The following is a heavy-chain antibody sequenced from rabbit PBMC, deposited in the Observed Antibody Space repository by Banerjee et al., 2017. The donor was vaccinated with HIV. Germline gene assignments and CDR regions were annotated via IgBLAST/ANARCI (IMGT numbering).Heavy chain of an antibody. J-gene: IGHJ2*01. V-gene: IGHV1S45*01. CDR2: IDTSDGDT. CDR1: GFSFSSNW. D-gene: IGHD1-1*01. Sequence: LEESGGGLVEPGGTLTLTCTVSGFSFSSNWICWVRQAPGKGLEWIACIDTSDGDTDYANWPKGRFTISKASSTTVTLQMTSLTAADTATYFCARNYVNVFDPWGQGTLVTVS. CDR3: ARNYVNVFDP.